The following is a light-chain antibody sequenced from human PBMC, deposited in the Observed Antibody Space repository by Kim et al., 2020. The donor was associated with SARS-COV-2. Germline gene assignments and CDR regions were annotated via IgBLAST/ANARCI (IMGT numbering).Light chain of an antibody. CDR3: QQYNNWPPDYT. CDR1: QTISCN. V-gene: IGKV3-15*01. CDR2: GAS. Sequence: PGERVTHSCRASQTISCNLAWYQQKPGQSPRLLSYGASTRATGIPDRCSGSGSGTEFTRTITSLRSEDVAVYFCQQYNNWPPDYTFGQGTKVDIK. J-gene: IGKJ2*01.